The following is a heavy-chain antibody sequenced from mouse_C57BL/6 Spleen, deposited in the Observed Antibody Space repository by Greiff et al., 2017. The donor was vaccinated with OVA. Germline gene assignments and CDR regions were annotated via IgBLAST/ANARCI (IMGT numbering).Heavy chain of an antibody. CDR1: GYTFTDYN. V-gene: IGHV1-22*01. CDR2: INPNNGGT. D-gene: IGHD1-1*01. J-gene: IGHJ2*01. CDR3: ARTTTVVPFDY. Sequence: EVQLQQSGPELVKPGASVKMSCKASGYTFTDYNMHWVKQSHGKSLEWIGYINPNNGGTSYNQKFKGKATLTVNKSSSTAYMELSSLTSEESAVYYCARTTTVVPFDYWGQGTTLTVSS.